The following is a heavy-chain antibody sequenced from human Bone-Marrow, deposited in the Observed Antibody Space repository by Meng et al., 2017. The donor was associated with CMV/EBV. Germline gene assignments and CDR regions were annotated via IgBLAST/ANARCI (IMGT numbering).Heavy chain of an antibody. J-gene: IGHJ6*02. Sequence: GESLKISCVGSGFTFTNYEMNWVRQAPGKGLEWVSYISSGGSTIYYADSVKGRFAISRDNAKNSLYLQMNNLRVEDTAVYYCARDKAGYDYYSYHGLDVWGQGTTVTVSS. V-gene: IGHV3-48*03. CDR1: GFTFTNYE. D-gene: IGHD2-21*02. CDR3: ARDKAGYDYYSYHGLDV. CDR2: ISSGGSTI.